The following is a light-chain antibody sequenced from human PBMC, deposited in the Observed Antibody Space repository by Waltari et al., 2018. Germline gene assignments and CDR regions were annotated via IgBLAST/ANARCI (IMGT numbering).Light chain of an antibody. J-gene: IGKJ1*01. CDR2: AAS. CDR3: QQNVRIPWT. CDR1: QSISSY. V-gene: IGKV1-39*01. Sequence: DIQMTQSPSSLSASVGDRVTITCRASQSISSYLNWYQQKPGKAPKLLIYAASSLQSGVPSRFSGSGSGTDFTLTISSLQAEDVAIYYCQQNVRIPWTFGQGTQVEVK.